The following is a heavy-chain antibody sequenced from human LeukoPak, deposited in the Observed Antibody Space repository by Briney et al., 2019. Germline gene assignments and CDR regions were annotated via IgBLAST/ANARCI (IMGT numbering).Heavy chain of an antibody. CDR1: GFTFSNAW. J-gene: IGHJ1*01. Sequence: GGSLRLSCAASGFTFSNAWMSWVRQAPGKGLEWVGRIKSKTDGGTTDYAAPVKGRFTISRDDSKNTLYLQMNSLKTEDTAVYYCTTDWSDSPGGEDFQHWGQGTLVTVSS. CDR2: IKSKTDGGTT. CDR3: TTDWSDSPGGEDFQH. V-gene: IGHV3-15*01. D-gene: IGHD3-16*01.